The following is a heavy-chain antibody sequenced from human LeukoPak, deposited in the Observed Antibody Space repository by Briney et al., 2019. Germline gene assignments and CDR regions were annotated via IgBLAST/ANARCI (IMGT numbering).Heavy chain of an antibody. J-gene: IGHJ4*02. CDR1: GFTFSSYA. D-gene: IGHD3-22*01. CDR2: ISGSGDST. Sequence: GGSLRLSCAASGFTFSSYAMSWVRQAPGKGLEWVSIISGSGDSTYYADSVKGRFTISRDNSKNTLYLQMNSLRAEDTAVYYCAKDPTHFRVWDDYDNTRLNYWGQGTLVTVSS. V-gene: IGHV3-23*01. CDR3: AKDPTHFRVWDDYDNTRLNY.